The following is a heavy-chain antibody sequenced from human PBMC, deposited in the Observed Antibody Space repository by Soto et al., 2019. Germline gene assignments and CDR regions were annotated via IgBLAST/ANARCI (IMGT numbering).Heavy chain of an antibody. D-gene: IGHD5-18*01. CDR1: GGSISSSSYY. V-gene: IGHV4-39*01. CDR3: ARHPKDVDTAMAFDY. CDR2: IYYSGST. Sequence: SETLSLTCTVSGGSISSSSYYWGWIRQPPGKGLEWIGSIYYSGSTYHNPSLKSRVTISVDTSKNQFSLKLSSVTAADTAVYYCARHPKDVDTAMAFDYWGQGTLVTVSS. J-gene: IGHJ4*02.